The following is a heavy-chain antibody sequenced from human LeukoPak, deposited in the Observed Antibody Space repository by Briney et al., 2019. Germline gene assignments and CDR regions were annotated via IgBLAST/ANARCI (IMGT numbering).Heavy chain of an antibody. V-gene: IGHV3-23*01. D-gene: IGHD2-2*01. CDR2: ITDNGAHT. CDR1: GFTISNSA. CDR3: ATVGGSCSSSNCFAYFAY. J-gene: IGHJ4*02. Sequence: GGSLRLSCAASGFTISNSAMTWVRQAPGKGLDWVSIITDNGAHTFYADSVKGRFTISRDTSENTLYLQMNSLRADDTAVYYCATVGGSCSSSNCFAYFAYWGQGTLLTVSS.